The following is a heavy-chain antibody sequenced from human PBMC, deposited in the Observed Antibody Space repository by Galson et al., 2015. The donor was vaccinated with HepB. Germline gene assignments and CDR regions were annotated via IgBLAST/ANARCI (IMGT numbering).Heavy chain of an antibody. J-gene: IGHJ4*02. CDR2: FDPEDGET. CDR3: ATGPGYYGSGTIVPFDY. Sequence: SVKVSCKVSGYTLTELSMHWVRQAPGKGLEWMGGFDPEDGETIYAQKFQGRVTMTEDTSTDTAYMELSSLRSEDTAVYYCATGPGYYGSGTIVPFDYWGQGTLVTVSS. CDR1: GYTLTELS. V-gene: IGHV1-24*01. D-gene: IGHD3-10*01.